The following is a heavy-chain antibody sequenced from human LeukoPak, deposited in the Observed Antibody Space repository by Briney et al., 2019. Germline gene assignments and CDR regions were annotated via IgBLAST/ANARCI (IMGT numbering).Heavy chain of an antibody. V-gene: IGHV3-7*01. Sequence: GGSLRLSCAASGFTFSSYWMSWVRQAPGKGLEWVANIKQDGSEKYYADSVKGRFIISRDNAKNSLYLQMNSLRAEDTAVYYCARLANGDYELYYFDYWGQGTLVTVSS. CDR1: GFTFSSYW. D-gene: IGHD4-17*01. J-gene: IGHJ4*02. CDR2: IKQDGSEK. CDR3: ARLANGDYELYYFDY.